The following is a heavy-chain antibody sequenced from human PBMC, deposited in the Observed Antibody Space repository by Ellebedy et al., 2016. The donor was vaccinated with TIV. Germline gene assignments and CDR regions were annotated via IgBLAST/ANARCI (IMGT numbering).Heavy chain of an antibody. CDR2: ITRDGTIT. D-gene: IGHD1-26*01. V-gene: IGHV3-43*02. J-gene: IGHJ6*02. CDR1: GFTFEDFA. Sequence: PGGSLRLSCAASGFTFEDFAMHWVRQVPGKGLEWVSVITRDGTITYYADSVKGRFTISRDNSKNSLYLQMNSLRSEDTAFYYCAKDQIGATSRDPFYGMDVWGPGTTVTVSS. CDR3: AKDQIGATSRDPFYGMDV.